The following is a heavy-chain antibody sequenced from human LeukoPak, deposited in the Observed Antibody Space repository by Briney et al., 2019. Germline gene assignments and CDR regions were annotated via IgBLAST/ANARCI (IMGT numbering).Heavy chain of an antibody. CDR2: IGGSGDST. CDR1: GFTFYAYA. V-gene: IGHV3-23*01. J-gene: IGHJ4*02. Sequence: TGGSLRLSCAASGFTFYAYAMTWVRQAPGKGLEWVSGIGGSGDSTIYADSVRGRFTISRDNSKDTLYLQMNNLRAEDTAIYYCAKGGQNYDFWRFDYWGQGSLVTVSS. CDR3: AKGGQNYDFWRFDY. D-gene: IGHD3-3*01.